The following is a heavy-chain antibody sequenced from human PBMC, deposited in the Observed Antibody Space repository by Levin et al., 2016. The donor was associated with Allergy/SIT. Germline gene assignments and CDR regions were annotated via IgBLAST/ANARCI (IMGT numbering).Heavy chain of an antibody. D-gene: IGHD1-26*01. J-gene: IGHJ4*02. CDR2: IRSKANSYAT. Sequence: GESLKISCAASGFTFSGSAMHWVRQASGKGLEWVGRIRSKANSYATAYAASVKGRFTISRDDSKNTAYLQMNSLKTEDTAVYYCTRPGSGSLGFDYWGQGTLVTVSS. CDR1: GFTFSGSA. V-gene: IGHV3-73*01. CDR3: TRPGSGSLGFDY.